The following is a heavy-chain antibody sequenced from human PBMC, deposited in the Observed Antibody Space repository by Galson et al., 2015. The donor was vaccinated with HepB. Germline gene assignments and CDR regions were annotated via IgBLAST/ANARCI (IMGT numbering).Heavy chain of an antibody. CDR3: AREAKKMIVVADIAFDI. CDR2: IWYDGSNK. D-gene: IGHD3-22*01. J-gene: IGHJ3*02. Sequence: SLRLSCAASGFTFSSYGMHWVRQAPGKGLEWVAVIWYDGSNKYYADSVKGRFTISRDNSKNTLYLQMNSLRAEDTAAYYCAREAKKMIVVADIAFDIWGQGTMVTVSS. CDR1: GFTFSSYG. V-gene: IGHV3-33*08.